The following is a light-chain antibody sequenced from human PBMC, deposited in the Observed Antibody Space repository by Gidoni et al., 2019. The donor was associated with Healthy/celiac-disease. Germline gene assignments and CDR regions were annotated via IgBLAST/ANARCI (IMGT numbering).Light chain of an antibody. J-gene: IGLJ1*01. Sequence: QSALTQPPSASGSPGQSVTISCTGTSSDVGGYNYVSWYPQHPGKAPKLMIYEVSKRPAGVPDRFSGSKSGNMASLTVSGLQAEDEADYYCSSYAGSNNYVFGTGTKVTVL. CDR2: EVS. CDR1: SSDVGGYNY. CDR3: SSYAGSNNYV. V-gene: IGLV2-8*01.